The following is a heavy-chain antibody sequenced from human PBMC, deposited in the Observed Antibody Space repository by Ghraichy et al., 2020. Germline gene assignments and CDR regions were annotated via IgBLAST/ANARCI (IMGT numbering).Heavy chain of an antibody. V-gene: IGHV4-34*01. Sequence: SETLSLTCAVYGGSFSGYYWSWIRQPPGKGLEWIGEINHSGSTNYNPSLKSRVTISVDTSKNQFSLKLSSVTAADTAVYYCARAGYSGYDGGSLWFYWGQGTLVTVSS. CDR2: INHSGST. CDR1: GGSFSGYY. CDR3: ARAGYSGYDGGSLWFY. D-gene: IGHD5-12*01. J-gene: IGHJ4*02.